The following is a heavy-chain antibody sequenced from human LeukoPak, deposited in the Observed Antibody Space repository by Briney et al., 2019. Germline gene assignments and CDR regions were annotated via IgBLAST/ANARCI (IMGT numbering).Heavy chain of an antibody. V-gene: IGHV3-23*01. CDR1: GFTFSSYA. Sequence: GGSLRPSCGTFGFTFSSYAMSWVRQAPGKGLEWVSAISISGDDTYYADSVKGRFTISRDNSKNTLYLQMNSLSADDTAMYYCANEIRPNDYWAREPWSPSPQ. J-gene: IGHJ4*02. D-gene: IGHD4-17*01. CDR2: ISISGDDT. CDR3: ANEIRPNDY.